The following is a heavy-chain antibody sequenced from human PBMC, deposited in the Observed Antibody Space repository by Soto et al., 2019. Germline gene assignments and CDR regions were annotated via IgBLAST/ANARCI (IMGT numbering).Heavy chain of an antibody. V-gene: IGHV3-30-3*01. D-gene: IGHD1-1*01. CDR2: ISYDGSNK. Sequence: QVQLVESGGGVVQPGRSLRLSCAASGFTFSSYAMHWVRQAPGKGLEWVAVISYDGSNKYYADSVKGRFTISRDNSKNTLYLQMNSLRAEDTAVYYCARGPGTRRAFDIWGQGTMVTVSS. CDR1: GFTFSSYA. J-gene: IGHJ3*02. CDR3: ARGPGTRRAFDI.